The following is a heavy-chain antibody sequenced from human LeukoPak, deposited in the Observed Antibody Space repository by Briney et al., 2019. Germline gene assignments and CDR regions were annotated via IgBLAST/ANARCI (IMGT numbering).Heavy chain of an antibody. CDR2: IYYSGST. Sequence: SETLSLTCTVSGDSINSYYWSWIRQPPGKGLEWIGYIYYSGSTKCNPSIKSRVTISVDTSKNQFSLKLSSVTAADTAVYYCARSLRGYRFATDYWGQGTLVTVSS. V-gene: IGHV4-59*08. D-gene: IGHD5-18*01. CDR1: GDSINSYY. CDR3: ARSLRGYRFATDY. J-gene: IGHJ4*02.